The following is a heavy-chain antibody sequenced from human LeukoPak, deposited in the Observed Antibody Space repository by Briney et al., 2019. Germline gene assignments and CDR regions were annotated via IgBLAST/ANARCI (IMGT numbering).Heavy chain of an antibody. J-gene: IGHJ4*02. Sequence: GESLKISCKGSGYSFTSYWIGWVRQMPGKGLEWMGIIYPGDSDTRYSPSFQGQVTISADKSISTAYLQWSSLKASDTAMYYCARLPFHDYDKPNFDYWGQGTLVTVSS. CDR2: IYPGDSDT. D-gene: IGHD4-17*01. V-gene: IGHV5-51*01. CDR3: ARLPFHDYDKPNFDY. CDR1: GYSFTSYW.